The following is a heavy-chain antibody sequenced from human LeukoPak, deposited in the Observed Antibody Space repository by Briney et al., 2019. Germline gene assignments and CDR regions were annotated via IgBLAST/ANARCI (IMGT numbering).Heavy chain of an antibody. CDR1: GFTFSSYA. D-gene: IGHD3-3*01. CDR2: ISGSGGST. Sequence: GGYLRLSCAASGFTFSSYAMSWVRQAPGKGLEWVSAISGSGGSTYYADSVKGRFTISRDNSKNTLYLQMNSQRAEDTAVYYCARGVLRFLEWLDYYYYMDVWGKGTTVTVSS. V-gene: IGHV3-23*01. J-gene: IGHJ6*03. CDR3: ARGVLRFLEWLDYYYYMDV.